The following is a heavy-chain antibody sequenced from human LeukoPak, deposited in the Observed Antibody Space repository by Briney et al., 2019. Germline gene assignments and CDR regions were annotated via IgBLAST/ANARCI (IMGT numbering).Heavy chain of an antibody. J-gene: IGHJ3*02. V-gene: IGHV4-34*01. D-gene: IGHD3-10*01. CDR3: ARGGLWFGLDAFDI. Sequence: SETLSLTCAVYGGSFSGYYWSWIRQPPGKGLEWIGEINHSGSTNYNPSLKSRVTISVDTSKNQFSLKVNSVTAADTAVYYCARGGLWFGLDAFDIWGQGTMVTVSS. CDR2: INHSGST. CDR1: GGSFSGYY.